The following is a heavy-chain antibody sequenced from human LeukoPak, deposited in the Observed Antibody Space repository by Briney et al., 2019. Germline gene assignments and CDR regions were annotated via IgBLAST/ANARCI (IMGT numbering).Heavy chain of an antibody. D-gene: IGHD6-19*01. CDR3: AKEVTSSGWPLAY. CDR2: ISGSGTNT. J-gene: IGHJ4*02. CDR1: GFTFSTYA. Sequence: QPGGSLRLSCAASGFTFSTYAMSWVRQAPGKGLEWVSGISGSGTNTYYADPVKGRFTISRDNSKNTLYVQMNSLRANDTAVYYCAKEVTSSGWPLAYWGQGALVTVSS. V-gene: IGHV3-23*01.